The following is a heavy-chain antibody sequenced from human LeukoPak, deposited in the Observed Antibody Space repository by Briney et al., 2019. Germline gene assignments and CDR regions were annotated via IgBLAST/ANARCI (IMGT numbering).Heavy chain of an antibody. D-gene: IGHD2-2*01. CDR3: ARWVRGYCSNTSCYSFDY. Sequence: SETLSLTCAVYGGSFSGYYWSWIRQPPGKGLEWIGEINHSGSTNYNPSLKSRVTISVDTSKNQFSLKLSSVTAADTAVYYCARWVRGYCSNTSCYSFDYWGQGTLVTVSS. CDR2: INHSGST. V-gene: IGHV4-34*01. J-gene: IGHJ4*02. CDR1: GGSFSGYY.